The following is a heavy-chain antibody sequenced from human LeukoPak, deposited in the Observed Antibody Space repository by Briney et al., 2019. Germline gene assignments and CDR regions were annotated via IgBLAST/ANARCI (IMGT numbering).Heavy chain of an antibody. J-gene: IGHJ5*02. CDR3: ATAFLEWPPAFDP. CDR1: GYTLTGLS. V-gene: IGHV1-24*01. CDR2: FDPEDGET. D-gene: IGHD3-3*02. Sequence: ASVKVSCKVSGYTLTGLSMHWVRQAPGKGLEWMGGFDPEDGETIYAQKFQGRVTRTEDTSTDTAYMELSSLRSEDTAVYYCATAFLEWPPAFDPWGQGTLVTVSS.